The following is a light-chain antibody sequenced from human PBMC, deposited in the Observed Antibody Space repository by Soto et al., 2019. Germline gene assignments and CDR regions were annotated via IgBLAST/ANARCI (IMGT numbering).Light chain of an antibody. CDR3: ASWDVSLNAWV. J-gene: IGLJ3*02. CDR1: SSNIGRNA. V-gene: IGLV1-44*01. Sequence: QSVLTQPPSASGTPGQRGTTSFSGSSSNIGRNAVNWYQQLPGTAPKLLIYTFAQRPSGVPDRFSGSKSGTSASLAISGLQSEDEADYYCASWDVSLNAWVFGGGTKLTVL. CDR2: TFA.